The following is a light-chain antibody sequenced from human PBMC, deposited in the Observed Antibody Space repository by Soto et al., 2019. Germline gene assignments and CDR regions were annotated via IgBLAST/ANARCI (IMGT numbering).Light chain of an antibody. CDR3: QQYVSSLYT. J-gene: IGKJ2*01. CDR1: QSFSSSY. Sequence: EIVLTQSPGTLSLSPGERATLSCRASQSFSSSYLAWYQQKPGQAPRLLIYGASSRATGIPDRFSGSVSGTDCTLTISILEPEECAVYYWQQYVSSLYTFGQGTKLDIK. CDR2: GAS. V-gene: IGKV3-20*01.